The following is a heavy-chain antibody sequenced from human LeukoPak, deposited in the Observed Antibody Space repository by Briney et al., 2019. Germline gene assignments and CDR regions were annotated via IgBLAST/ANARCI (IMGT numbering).Heavy chain of an antibody. V-gene: IGHV3-7*01. J-gene: IGHJ4*02. Sequence: XSCAASGFTFRSYEMNWVRQAPGKGLEWVANIKQDGSEKYYVDSVKGRFTISRDNAKNSLYLQMNSLRAEDTAVYYCARESMIVVVDYWGQGTLVTVSS. CDR3: ARESMIVVVDY. CDR1: GFTFRSYE. CDR2: IKQDGSEK. D-gene: IGHD3-22*01.